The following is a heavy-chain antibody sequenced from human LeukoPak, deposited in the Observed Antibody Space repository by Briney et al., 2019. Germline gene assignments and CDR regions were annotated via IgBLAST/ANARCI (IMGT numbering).Heavy chain of an antibody. J-gene: IGHJ4*02. Sequence: GGSLRLSCAASGFTFSSYAMHWVRQAPGKGLGWVAVISYDGSNKYYADSVKGRFAISRDNSKNTLYLQMNSLRAEDTAVYYCASNSGWELDYWGQGTLVTVSS. D-gene: IGHD6-25*01. CDR3: ASNSGWELDY. V-gene: IGHV3-30*09. CDR2: ISYDGSNK. CDR1: GFTFSSYA.